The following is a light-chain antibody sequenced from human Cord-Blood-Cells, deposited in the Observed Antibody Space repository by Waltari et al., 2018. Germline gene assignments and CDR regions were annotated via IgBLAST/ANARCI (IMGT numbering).Light chain of an antibody. V-gene: IGLV3-19*01. CDR2: GKN. J-gene: IGLJ3*02. CDR1: RPRSSY. Sequence: SSELTQDPAVSVALGQTVRITCQGDRPRSSYASWYQQKPGQAPLLVIYGKNNRPSGIPDRFSGSSSGNTASLTITGAQAEDEADYYCNSRDSSGNHWVFGGGTKLTVL. CDR3: NSRDSSGNHWV.